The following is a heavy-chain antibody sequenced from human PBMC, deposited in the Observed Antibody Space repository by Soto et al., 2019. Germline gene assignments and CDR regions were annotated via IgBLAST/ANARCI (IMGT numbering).Heavy chain of an antibody. CDR3: ARITPGAGYYYAMDV. Sequence: QVQLQESGPGLVKPSDTLSLTCAVSGYSISSSNWWGWIRQPPGKGLEWIGYIYYTGSTHYNPSPQSRVTTSVDTSKNQFSLKLSSVTAVDTAVYYCARITPGAGYYYAMDVWGQGTTVTVSS. J-gene: IGHJ6*02. CDR2: IYYTGST. D-gene: IGHD3-10*01. V-gene: IGHV4-28*01. CDR1: GYSISSSNW.